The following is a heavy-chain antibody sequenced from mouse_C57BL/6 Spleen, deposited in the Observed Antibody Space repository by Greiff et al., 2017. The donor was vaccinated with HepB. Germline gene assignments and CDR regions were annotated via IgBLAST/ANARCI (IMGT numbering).Heavy chain of an antibody. CDR1: GYTFTSYW. CDR3: ARESYYGSSPYWYFDV. CDR2: IHPNSGST. D-gene: IGHD1-1*01. V-gene: IGHV1-64*01. J-gene: IGHJ1*03. Sequence: VQLQQPGAELVKPGASVKLSCKASGYTFTSYWMHWVKQRPGQGLEWIGMIHPNSGSTNYNEKFKSKATLTVDKSSSTAYMQLSSLTSEDSAVYYCARESYYGSSPYWYFDVWGTGTTVTVSS.